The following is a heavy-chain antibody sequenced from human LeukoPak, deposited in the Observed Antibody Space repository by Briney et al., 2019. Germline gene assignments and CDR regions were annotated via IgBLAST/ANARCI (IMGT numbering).Heavy chain of an antibody. CDR3: ARELDGNGGWFDP. V-gene: IGHV4-59*12. J-gene: IGHJ5*02. Sequence: SETLSLTCSVSGDSISDYYWAWIRQPPEKGLEWIGEVYYSGSTHYNPSLKSRVTIAVDTSKNQFSLTLRSVSAADTAVYYCARELDGNGGWFDPWGKGTLVIVSS. CDR1: GDSISDYY. D-gene: IGHD5-24*01. CDR2: VYYSGST.